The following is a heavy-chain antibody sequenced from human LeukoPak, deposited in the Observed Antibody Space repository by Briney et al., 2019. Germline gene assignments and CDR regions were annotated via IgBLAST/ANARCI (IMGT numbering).Heavy chain of an antibody. J-gene: IGHJ5*02. CDR1: GGSFSGYY. D-gene: IGHD1-26*01. CDR2: INHSGST. V-gene: IGHV4-34*01. CDR3: ARGRIGRSRNWFDP. Sequence: SETLSLTCAVYGGSFSGYYWSWIRQPPGKGLEWIGEINHSGSTNYNPSLKSRVTISIDTSKNQFSLKLSSVTAADTAVYYCARGRIGRSRNWFDPWGQGTLVTVSS.